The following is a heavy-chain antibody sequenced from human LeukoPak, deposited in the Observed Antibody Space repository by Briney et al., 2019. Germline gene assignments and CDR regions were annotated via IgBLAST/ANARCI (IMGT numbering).Heavy chain of an antibody. D-gene: IGHD1-26*01. CDR2: ISSSGSTI. CDR3: AKRDVSGSYYFDY. V-gene: IGHV3-48*03. CDR1: GFTFSSYE. J-gene: IGHJ4*02. Sequence: PGGSLRLSCAASGFTFSSYEMNWVRQAPGKGLEWVSYISSSGSTIYYADSVKGRFTISRDNAKNSLYLQMNSLRAEDTAIYYCAKRDVSGSYYFDYWGQGTLVTVSS.